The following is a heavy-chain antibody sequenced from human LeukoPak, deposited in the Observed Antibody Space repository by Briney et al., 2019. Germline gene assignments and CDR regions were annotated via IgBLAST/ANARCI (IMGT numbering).Heavy chain of an antibody. CDR2: IYYSGST. D-gene: IGHD3-9*01. J-gene: IGHJ5*02. CDR3: ARITIPSVTLKGLWFDP. V-gene: IGHV4-39*07. CDR1: GGSTSSSNYY. Sequence: KPSETLSLTCTVSGGSTSSSNYYWGWIRQPPGKGLEWIGSIYYSGSTYYNPSLKSRVTISVDTSKNQFSLKLSSVTAADTAVYYCARITIPSVTLKGLWFDPWGQGTLVTVSS.